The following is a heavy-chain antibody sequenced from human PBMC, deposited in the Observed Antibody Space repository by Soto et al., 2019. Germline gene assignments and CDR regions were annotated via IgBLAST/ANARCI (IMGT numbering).Heavy chain of an antibody. CDR1: GGSISSGGYY. CDR2: IYYSGST. CDR3: ARDPSPVAAAANNWFDP. J-gene: IGHJ5*02. V-gene: IGHV4-31*03. D-gene: IGHD6-13*01. Sequence: SETLSLTCTVSGGSISSGGYYWSWIRQHPGKGLEWIGYIYYSGSTYYNPSLKSRVTISVDTSISTAYMELSRLRSDDTAVYYCARDPSPVAAAANNWFDPWGQGTLVTVSS.